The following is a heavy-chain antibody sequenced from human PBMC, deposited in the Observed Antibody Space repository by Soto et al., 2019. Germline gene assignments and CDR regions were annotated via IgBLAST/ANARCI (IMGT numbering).Heavy chain of an antibody. J-gene: IGHJ6*02. CDR2: IYSGGST. CDR1: GFTVCSNY. V-gene: IGHV3-66*01. CDR3: ARDMVRGMDV. Sequence: GGSLRLSCAASGFTVCSNYMSWVRQAPGKGLEWVSVIYSGGSTYYADSVKGRFTISRDNSKNTLYPQMNSLRAEDTAVYYCARDMVRGMDVWGQGTTVTVSS. D-gene: IGHD3-10*01.